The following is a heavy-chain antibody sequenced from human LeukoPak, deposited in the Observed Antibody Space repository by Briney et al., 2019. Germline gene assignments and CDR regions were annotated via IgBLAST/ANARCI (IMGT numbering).Heavy chain of an antibody. J-gene: IGHJ4*02. CDR1: GYTFTSYP. Sequence: ASVKVSCKASGYTFTSYPMHWVRQAPGQRLEWMGWINAANGNTKYSQEFQGRVTITRDTSASTAYMELSSLRSEDMAVYYCARGSPPRRNYDSRGYYSYYFDYWGQGTLVTVSS. CDR2: INAANGNT. D-gene: IGHD3-22*01. CDR3: ARGSPPRRNYDSRGYYSYYFDY. V-gene: IGHV1-3*03.